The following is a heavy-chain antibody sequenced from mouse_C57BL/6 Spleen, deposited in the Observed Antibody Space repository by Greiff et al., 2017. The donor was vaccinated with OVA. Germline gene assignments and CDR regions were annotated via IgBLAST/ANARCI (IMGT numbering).Heavy chain of an antibody. V-gene: IGHV1-81*01. Sequence: QVQLKESGAELARPGASVKLSCKASGYTFTSYCISWVKQRPGKGLEWIGEINPRSGNTYYNEKFKGKATLTADKSSSTAYMELRSLTSEDAAVYFCARGDWDFDYWGQGTTLTVSS. CDR1: GYTFTSYC. CDR3: ARGDWDFDY. D-gene: IGHD4-1*01. CDR2: INPRSGNT. J-gene: IGHJ2*01.